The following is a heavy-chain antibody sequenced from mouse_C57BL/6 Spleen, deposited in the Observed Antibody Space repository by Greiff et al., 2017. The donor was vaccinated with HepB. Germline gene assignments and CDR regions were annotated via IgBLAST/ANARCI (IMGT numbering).Heavy chain of an antibody. Sequence: QVQLKESGAELVRPGASVTLSCKASGYTFTDYEMHWVKQTPVHGLEWIGAIDPETGGTAYNQKFKGKAILTADKSSSTAYMELRSLTSEDSAVYYCTRGDYSNYVKYFDYWGQGTTLTVSS. CDR1: GYTFTDYE. J-gene: IGHJ2*01. D-gene: IGHD2-5*01. CDR3: TRGDYSNYVKYFDY. V-gene: IGHV1-15*01. CDR2: IDPETGGT.